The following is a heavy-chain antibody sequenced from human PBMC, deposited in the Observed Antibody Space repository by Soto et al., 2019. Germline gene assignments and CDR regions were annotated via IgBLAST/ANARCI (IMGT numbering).Heavy chain of an antibody. Sequence: PGESLKISCRGFGYSFSSYWIGWVRQVPGNSLQWMGIIYPGDSDTKYSPSFQGQVTVSVDKSISTAYLSWSSLKVSDTAIYYCARQDGLNQPANLWGQGTLVTVSS. CDR3: ARQDGLNQPANL. CDR2: IYPGDSDT. CDR1: GYSFSSYW. J-gene: IGHJ5*02. V-gene: IGHV5-51*01. D-gene: IGHD2-2*01.